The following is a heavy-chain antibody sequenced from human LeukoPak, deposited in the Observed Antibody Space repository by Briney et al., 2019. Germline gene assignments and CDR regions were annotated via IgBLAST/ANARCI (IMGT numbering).Heavy chain of an antibody. CDR2: ISESGTST. J-gene: IGHJ4*02. Sequence: GGSLRLSCATSGFTFTTHAMAWVRQTPGKGLEWVSSISESGTSTYYAASVKGRFTISRDNSIHTVCLQMNSLRAADTAVYYCTILHGYCSSSTCYGYFDFWGQGALVTVTS. V-gene: IGHV3-23*01. CDR3: TILHGYCSSSTCYGYFDF. CDR1: GFTFTTHA. D-gene: IGHD2-2*01.